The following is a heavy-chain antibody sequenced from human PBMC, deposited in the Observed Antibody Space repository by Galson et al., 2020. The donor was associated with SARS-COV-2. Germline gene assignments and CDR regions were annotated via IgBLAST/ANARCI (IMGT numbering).Heavy chain of an antibody. CDR3: ARASSSWYDYYYYGMDV. Sequence: GGSLRLSCAASGFTFSSYSMNWVRQAPGKGLEWVLSISSSSSYIYYADSVKGRFTISRDNAKNSLYLQMNSLRAEDTAVYYCARASSSWYDYYYYGMDVWGQGTTVTVSS. CDR2: ISSSSSYI. D-gene: IGHD6-13*01. J-gene: IGHJ6*02. V-gene: IGHV3-21*01. CDR1: GFTFSSYS.